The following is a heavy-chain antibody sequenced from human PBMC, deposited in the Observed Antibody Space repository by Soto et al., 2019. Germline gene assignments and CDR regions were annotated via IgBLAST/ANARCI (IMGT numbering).Heavy chain of an antibody. J-gene: IGHJ4*02. CDR1: GFTFNSYA. Sequence: EVQLLESGGGLVQPGGSLRLSCAASGFTFNSYAMSWVRQAPGKGLEWVSAIRGSGGSTYYADSVKGRFTISRDNSKNTLYLQMNSLRAEDTAVYYCAKTDGYNKGDMDYWGQGTLVTVSS. CDR3: AKTDGYNKGDMDY. CDR2: IRGSGGST. D-gene: IGHD5-12*01. V-gene: IGHV3-23*01.